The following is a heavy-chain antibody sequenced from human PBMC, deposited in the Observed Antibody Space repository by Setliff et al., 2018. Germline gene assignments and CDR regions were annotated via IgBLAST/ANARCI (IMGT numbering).Heavy chain of an antibody. CDR2: ITRSSSPI. D-gene: IGHD6-19*01. CDR1: GFTFSTYS. CDR3: ARATFRMAGTLWFDP. V-gene: IGHV3-48*01. J-gene: IGHJ5*02. Sequence: SCAASGFTFSTYSMNWVRQAPGKGLEWVSYITRSSSPIYYADSVKGRFTISRDNSKNTLYLQMNSLRAEDTAVYYCARATFRMAGTLWFDPWGQGTLVTVSS.